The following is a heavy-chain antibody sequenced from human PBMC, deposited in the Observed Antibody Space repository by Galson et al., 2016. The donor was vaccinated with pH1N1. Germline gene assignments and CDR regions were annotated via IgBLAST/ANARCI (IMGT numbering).Heavy chain of an antibody. CDR2: IYPGGSVT. CDR3: ARQDDFGDYRGDAFDI. D-gene: IGHD4-17*01. CDR1: GYSFSNYW. Sequence: QSGAEVTKPGESLKISCKSSGYSFSNYWIGWVRQMPGEGLEWVGIIYPGGSVTRYSPPFQGQVTISIDKAINTAYLQWSSLKASDTAMYYCARQDDFGDYRGDAFDIWGQGTMVIVSS. V-gene: IGHV5-51*01. J-gene: IGHJ3*02.